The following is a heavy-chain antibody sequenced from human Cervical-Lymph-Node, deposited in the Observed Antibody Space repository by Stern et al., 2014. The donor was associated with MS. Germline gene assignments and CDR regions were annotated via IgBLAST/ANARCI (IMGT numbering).Heavy chain of an antibody. D-gene: IGHD6-6*01. V-gene: IGHV3-11*01. J-gene: IGHJ4*02. CDR2: ISRTSGAI. CDR3: ARGLASTSSPVFDY. CDR1: GFTFSDNY. Sequence: VQLVESGGGLVKPGGSLRLSCAASGFTFSDNYMSWIRQAPGKGLEWVSYISRTSGAIYYADSVKGRFTISRDNAKNSLYLQMNSLRAEDTAVYYCARGLASTSSPVFDYWGQGTLVTVSS.